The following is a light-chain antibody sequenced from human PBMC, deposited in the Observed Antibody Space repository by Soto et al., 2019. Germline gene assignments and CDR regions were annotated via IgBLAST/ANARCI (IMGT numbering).Light chain of an antibody. J-gene: IGKJ1*01. CDR1: QSINSH. Sequence: DIKMKQSPSSLSASVGDRVTITCRASQSINSHLNWYQQKPGKAPKLLIFASSTLQNGVPLRFRGSGSGTDFTLTISSLQPEDFATYYCQQSYSAPSWTFCQGTNVDIK. CDR3: QQSYSAPSWT. V-gene: IGKV1-39*01. CDR2: ASS.